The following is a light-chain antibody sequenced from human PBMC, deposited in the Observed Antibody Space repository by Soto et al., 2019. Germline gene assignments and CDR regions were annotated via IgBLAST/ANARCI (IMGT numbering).Light chain of an antibody. CDR3: QQLKSYPLT. Sequence: DIQLTQSPSFLSASVRYRVTITCRASQGISSYVAWYQQKPGKAPKVLIYAASTLKSGVPSRFSGSGSGTEFTLTISSLQPEDFATYHCQQLKSYPLTFGGRTKVDIK. V-gene: IGKV1-9*01. CDR2: AAS. CDR1: QGISSY. J-gene: IGKJ4*01.